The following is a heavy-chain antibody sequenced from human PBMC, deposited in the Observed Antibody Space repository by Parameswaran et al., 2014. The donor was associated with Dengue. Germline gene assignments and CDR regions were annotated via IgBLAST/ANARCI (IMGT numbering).Heavy chain of an antibody. Sequence: WIRQPPGKGLEWVAVIWYDGSNKYYADSVKGRFTISRDNSKNTLYLQMNSLRAEDTAVYYCARDKGLGIFGVVIKYYYGMDVWGQGTTVTVSS. J-gene: IGHJ6*02. CDR3: ARDKGLGIFGVVIKYYYGMDV. CDR2: IWYDGSNK. D-gene: IGHD3-3*01. V-gene: IGHV3-33*01.